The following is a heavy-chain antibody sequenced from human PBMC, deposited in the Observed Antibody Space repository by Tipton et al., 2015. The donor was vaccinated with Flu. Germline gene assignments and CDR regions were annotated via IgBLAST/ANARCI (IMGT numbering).Heavy chain of an antibody. J-gene: IGHJ4*02. D-gene: IGHD1-26*01. CDR3: AKDGGGSYYLDY. CDR2: ISYDGSNK. Sequence: SLRLSCAASGFTFSSYGMHWVRQAPGKGLEWVAVISYDGSNKYYADSVKGRFTISRDNSKNTLYLQMNSLRAEDTAVYYCAKDGGGSYYLDYWGQGTLVTVSS. V-gene: IGHV3-30*18. CDR1: GFTFSSYG.